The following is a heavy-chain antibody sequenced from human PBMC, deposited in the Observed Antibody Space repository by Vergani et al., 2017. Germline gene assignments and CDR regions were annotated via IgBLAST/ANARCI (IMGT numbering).Heavy chain of an antibody. Sequence: QVQLVESEGGVVQPGRSLTLSCVASGFTFRSHGMHWVRQAPGKGLEWVAVIWYVGRNKYYGDSVKGRFTISRDNSKNTLYLQMNSLRVEDTAVYYCARWGNEKRLDSWGQGTLVTVSS. CDR1: GFTFRSHG. J-gene: IGHJ5*01. CDR2: IWYVGRNK. V-gene: IGHV3-33*01. D-gene: IGHD1-1*01. CDR3: ARWGNEKRLDS.